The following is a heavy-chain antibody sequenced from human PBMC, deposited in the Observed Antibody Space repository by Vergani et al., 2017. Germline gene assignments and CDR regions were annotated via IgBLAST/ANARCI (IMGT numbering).Heavy chain of an antibody. Sequence: QVQLQESGPGLVKPSETLSLTCAVSGYSISSGYYWGWIRQPPGKGLEWIGSIYHSGSTYYNPSLKSRVTISVDTSKNQFSLKLSSVTAADTAVYYCARHASITISHYYYYYMDVWGKGP. CDR2: IYHSGST. CDR3: ARHASITISHYYYYYMDV. CDR1: GYSISSGYY. D-gene: IGHD3-3*01. V-gene: IGHV4-38-2*01. J-gene: IGHJ6*03.